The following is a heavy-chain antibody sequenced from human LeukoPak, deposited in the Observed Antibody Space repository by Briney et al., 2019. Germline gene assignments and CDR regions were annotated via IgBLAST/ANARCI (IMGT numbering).Heavy chain of an antibody. CDR1: GFTFSSYG. V-gene: IGHV3-33*01. CDR3: ARDPGVRWLVGFDY. J-gene: IGHJ4*02. D-gene: IGHD6-19*01. Sequence: GGSLRLSCAASGFTFSSYGMHWVRQAPGKGLEWVAVIWYDGSNKYYADSVKGGFTISRDNSKNTLYLQMDSLRAEDTAVYYCARDPGVRWLVGFDYWGQGTLVTVSS. CDR2: IWYDGSNK.